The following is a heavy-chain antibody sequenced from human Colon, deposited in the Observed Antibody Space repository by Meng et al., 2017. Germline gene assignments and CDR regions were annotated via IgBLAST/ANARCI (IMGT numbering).Heavy chain of an antibody. CDR1: GYDFTNYG. Sequence: QVQLGRSGFELKKPGASVKVSCKASGYDFTNYGMHWVRQAPGQGLEWIGWINTYTGNPAYAQGFTGRFVFSLDTSVSTAYLQISSLKAEDTAVYYCATAVTTVPFDYWGQGTLVTVSS. J-gene: IGHJ4*02. CDR3: ATAVTTVPFDY. V-gene: IGHV7-4-1*02. D-gene: IGHD4-17*01. CDR2: INTYTGNP.